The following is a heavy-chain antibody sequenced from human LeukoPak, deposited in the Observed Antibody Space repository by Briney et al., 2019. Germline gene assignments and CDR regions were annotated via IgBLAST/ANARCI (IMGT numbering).Heavy chain of an antibody. CDR2: IRSKAYGGTT. D-gene: IGHD5-18*01. CDR1: GFTFGDYA. Sequence: GGSLRLSCTASGFTFGDYAMSWVRQAPGKGLEGVGFIRSKAYGGTTEYAASVKGRFTISRDDSKSIAYLQMNSLKTEDTAVYYCTRGIQLWYSDYWGQGTLVTVSS. J-gene: IGHJ4*02. V-gene: IGHV3-49*04. CDR3: TRGIQLWYSDY.